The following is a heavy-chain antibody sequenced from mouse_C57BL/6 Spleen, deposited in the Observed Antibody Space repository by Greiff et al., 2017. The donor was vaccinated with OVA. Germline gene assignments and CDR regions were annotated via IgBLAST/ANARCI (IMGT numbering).Heavy chain of an antibody. CDR3: ARYEDYAMDY. V-gene: IGHV1-81*01. Sequence: VQLQESGAELARPGASVKLSCKASGYTFTSYGISWVKQRTGQGLEWIGEIYPRSGNTYYNEKFKGKATLTADKSSSTAYMELRSLTSEDSAVYFCARYEDYAMDYWGQGTSVTVSS. D-gene: IGHD2-12*01. CDR2: IYPRSGNT. J-gene: IGHJ4*01. CDR1: GYTFTSYG.